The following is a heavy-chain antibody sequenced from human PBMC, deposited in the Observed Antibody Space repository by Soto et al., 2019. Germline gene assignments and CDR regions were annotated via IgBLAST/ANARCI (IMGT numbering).Heavy chain of an antibody. Sequence: SETLSLTCTVSGGSISSYYWSWIRQPPGKVLEWIGEINHSGGTNYNPSLKSRVTISVDTSKNQFSLKLSSVTAADTAVYYCARGPNRIFGVVIQPRFDPWGQGTLVTVSS. CDR1: GGSISSYY. V-gene: IGHV4-34*01. J-gene: IGHJ5*02. CDR3: ARGPNRIFGVVIQPRFDP. CDR2: INHSGGT. D-gene: IGHD3-3*01.